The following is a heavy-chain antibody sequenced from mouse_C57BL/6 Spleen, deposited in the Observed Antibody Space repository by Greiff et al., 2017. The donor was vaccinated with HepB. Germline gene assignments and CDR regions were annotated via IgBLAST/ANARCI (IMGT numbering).Heavy chain of an antibody. CDR3: TRSDIGDGYYSYAMDY. CDR1: GYTFTSYW. D-gene: IGHD2-3*01. Sequence: VQLQQSGTVLARPGASVKMSCKTSGYTFTSYWMHWVKQRPGQGLEWIGAIYPGNSDTSYNQKFKGKAKLTAVTSASTAYMELSSLTNEDSAVYYCTRSDIGDGYYSYAMDYWGQGTSVTVSS. J-gene: IGHJ4*01. CDR2: IYPGNSDT. V-gene: IGHV1-5*01.